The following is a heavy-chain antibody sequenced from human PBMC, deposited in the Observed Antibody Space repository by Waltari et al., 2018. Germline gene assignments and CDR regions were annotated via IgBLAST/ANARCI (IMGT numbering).Heavy chain of an antibody. CDR2: IYHSGST. CDR3: ARARNNWNSTPYYFDY. D-gene: IGHD1-7*01. J-gene: IGHJ4*02. V-gene: IGHV4-38-2*02. Sequence: QVQLQESGPGLVKPSETLSLPCTISGYSISRGYYWGWIRQPPGKGLEWIGSIYHSGSTYYNPSLKSRVTISVDTSKNQFSLKLSSVTAADTAVYYCARARNNWNSTPYYFDYWGQGTLVTVSS. CDR1: GYSISRGYY.